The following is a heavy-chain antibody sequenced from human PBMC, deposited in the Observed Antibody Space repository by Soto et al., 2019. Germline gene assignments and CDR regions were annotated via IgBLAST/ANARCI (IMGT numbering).Heavy chain of an antibody. Sequence: QLQMQESGSGLVKASEPLFLTCAVAVGSISSAGDSVCWFRQPQWAGLEWLGYIYHSGSSYYNTSLKSRGTISVHRSKHQFSLNLRAVNAADTAEYYCASTTGRAGIGLAVWGQGTTVTV. V-gene: IGHV4-30-2*01. CDR3: ASTTGRAGIGLAV. CDR2: IYHSGSS. CDR1: VGSISSAGDS. J-gene: IGHJ6*02. D-gene: IGHD4-4*01.